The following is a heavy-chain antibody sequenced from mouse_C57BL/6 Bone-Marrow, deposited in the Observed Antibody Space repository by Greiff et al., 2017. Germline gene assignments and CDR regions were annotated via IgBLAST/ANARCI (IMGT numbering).Heavy chain of an antibody. CDR3: ARDYGSRGAMDY. CDR2: IYPRSGNT. J-gene: IGHJ4*01. D-gene: IGHD1-1*01. CDR1: GYTFTSYG. V-gene: IGHV1-81*01. Sequence: VQLQQSGAELARPGASVKLSCKASGYTFTSYGISWVKQRTGQGLEWIGEIYPRSGNTYYNEKFKGKATLTADKSASTAYMELRSLTSEDSAVYVCARDYGSRGAMDYWGQGTSVTVSS.